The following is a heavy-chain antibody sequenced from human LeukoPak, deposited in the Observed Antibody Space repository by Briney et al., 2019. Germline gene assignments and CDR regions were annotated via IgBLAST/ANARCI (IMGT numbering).Heavy chain of an antibody. Sequence: ASVNVSFKASRYTFTDHYIHCVRQAPGQGLEWMGWINSNSGATNYAQKFQGRVTMTRDTSISTAYMELTRLASDDTAVYYCARDGSLAYWGQGTLVTVSS. V-gene: IGHV1-2*02. J-gene: IGHJ4*02. CDR2: INSNSGAT. CDR1: RYTFTDHY. D-gene: IGHD5-12*01. CDR3: ARDGSLAY.